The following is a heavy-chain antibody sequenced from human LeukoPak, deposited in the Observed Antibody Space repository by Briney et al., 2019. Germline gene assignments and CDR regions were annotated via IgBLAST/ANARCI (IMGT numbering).Heavy chain of an antibody. V-gene: IGHV4-59*08. Sequence: SETLSLTCTVSGGSISSYYWSWIRQPPGKGLEWIGYIYYSGSTNYNPSLKSRVTISVDTSKNQFSLKLSSVTAADTAVYYCARRGYGGNSPFHNWFDPWGQGTLVTVSS. D-gene: IGHD4-23*01. CDR1: GGSISSYY. CDR2: IYYSGST. J-gene: IGHJ5*02. CDR3: ARRGYGGNSPFHNWFDP.